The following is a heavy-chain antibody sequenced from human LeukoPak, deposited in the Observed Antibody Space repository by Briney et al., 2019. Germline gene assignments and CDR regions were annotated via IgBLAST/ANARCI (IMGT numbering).Heavy chain of an antibody. CDR1: GFTFSSYS. CDR2: ISSSSSYI. V-gene: IGHV3-21*01. CDR3: ARDPTIFGVVDY. D-gene: IGHD3-3*01. J-gene: IGHJ4*02. Sequence: PGGSLRLSCAASGFTFSSYSMNWVRQAPGKGLEWVSSISSSSSYIYYADSVKGRFTISRDNAKNSLYLQMNSLRAEDTAVYYCARDPTIFGVVDYWGQGTLVTVSS.